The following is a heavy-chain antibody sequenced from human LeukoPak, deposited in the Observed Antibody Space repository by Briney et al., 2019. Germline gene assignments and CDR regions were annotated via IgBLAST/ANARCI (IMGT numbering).Heavy chain of an antibody. CDR3: ARGEGRSATTVFDS. CDR1: GGPMSSRFS. D-gene: IGHD3-10*01. V-gene: IGHV4-4*07. CDR2: VYTNDNT. Sequence: PSESLSLTCTVSGGPMSSRFSWCWLRRPAGKGLEWIGRVYTNDNTNYNPSLQSRVAISIDTPNFQFVLKLRSVTAADTAVYYCARGEGRSATTVFDSWGQGTQVSVSS. J-gene: IGHJ4*02.